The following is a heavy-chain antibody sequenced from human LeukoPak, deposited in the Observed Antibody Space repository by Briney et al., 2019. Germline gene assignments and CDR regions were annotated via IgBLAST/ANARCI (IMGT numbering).Heavy chain of an antibody. V-gene: IGHV3-21*01. CDR2: ISSSNSYI. CDR3: ARDQGLLVVAGRFGY. D-gene: IGHD6-19*01. CDR1: GFTFSSYS. Sequence: GGSLRLSCAASGFTFSSYSMNWVRQAPGKGLEWVSSISSSNSYIYNADSVKGRFTISRDNAKNSLYLKMSSLRAEDTAVYYCARDQGLLVVAGRFGYWGQGTLVTVSS. J-gene: IGHJ4*02.